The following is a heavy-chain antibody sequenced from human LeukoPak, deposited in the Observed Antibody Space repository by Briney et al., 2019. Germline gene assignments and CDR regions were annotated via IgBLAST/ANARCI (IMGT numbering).Heavy chain of an antibody. CDR3: ARDNYYDSSGYYSY. CDR2: VIPIFGTA. J-gene: IGHJ4*02. V-gene: IGHV1-69*06. Sequence: SVKVSCKASGGTFSSYAISWVRQAPGQGLEWMGGVIPIFGTANYAQKFQGRVTITADKSTSTAYMELSSLRSEDTAVYYCARDNYYDSSGYYSYWGQGTLVTVSS. CDR1: GGTFSSYA. D-gene: IGHD3-22*01.